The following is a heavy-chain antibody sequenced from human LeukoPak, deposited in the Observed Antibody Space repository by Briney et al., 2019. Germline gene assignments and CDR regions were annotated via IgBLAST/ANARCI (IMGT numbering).Heavy chain of an antibody. CDR2: INHSGST. D-gene: IGHD3-3*01. CDR3: ARGPTIFGVVIIGYFDY. V-gene: IGHV4-34*01. CDR1: GGSFSGYY. J-gene: IGHJ4*02. Sequence: SETLSLTCAVYGGSFSGYYWSWIRQPPGKGLEWTGEINHSGSTNYNPSPKSRVTISVDTSKNQFSLKLSSVTAADTAVYYCARGPTIFGVVIIGYFDYWGQGTLVTVSS.